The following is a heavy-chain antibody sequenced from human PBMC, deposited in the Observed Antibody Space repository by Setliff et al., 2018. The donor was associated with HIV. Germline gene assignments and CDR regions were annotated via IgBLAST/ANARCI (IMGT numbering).Heavy chain of an antibody. CDR1: EFTFSSYW. CDR3: ARVRNNWSRDAFDI. J-gene: IGHJ3*02. CDR2: IKQDGSEK. Sequence: PGGSLRLSCAASEFTFSSYWMSWVRQAPGKGLEWVANIKQDGSEKYYVDSVKGRFTISRDNAKNSMYLQMNSLRAEDTAVYYCARVRNNWSRDAFDIWGQGTMVTVSS. D-gene: IGHD1-1*01. V-gene: IGHV3-7*03.